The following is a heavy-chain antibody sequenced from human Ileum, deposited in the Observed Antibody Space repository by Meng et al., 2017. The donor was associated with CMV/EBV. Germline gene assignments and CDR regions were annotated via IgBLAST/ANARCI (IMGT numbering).Heavy chain of an antibody. D-gene: IGHD3-3*01. CDR1: GGSISSYY. CDR2: IYYSGST. V-gene: IGHV4-59*01. CDR3: ARYTAAYYDVWSGYYSA. Sequence: GSLRLSCTVSGGSISSYYWSWIRQPPGKGLEWIGYIYYSGSTNYNPSLKSGVTISVDTAKNQFALKLSSVTAADTAVYYCARYTAAYYDVWSGYYSAWGQGTLVTVSS. J-gene: IGHJ4*02.